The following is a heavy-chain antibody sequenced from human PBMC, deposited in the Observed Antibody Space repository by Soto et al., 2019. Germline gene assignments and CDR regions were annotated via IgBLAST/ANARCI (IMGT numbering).Heavy chain of an antibody. J-gene: IGHJ4*02. Sequence: GGSLRLSCAASGFTFSDYYMSWIRQAPGKGLEWVSYISSSGDTDYADSVKGRFTISRDNAKNSLSLQMNSLRAEDTAVYYCARDQPGYSYGYGLGYWGQGTLVTVSS. CDR2: ISSSGDT. CDR3: ARDQPGYSYGYGLGY. CDR1: GFTFSDYY. D-gene: IGHD5-18*01. V-gene: IGHV3-11*01.